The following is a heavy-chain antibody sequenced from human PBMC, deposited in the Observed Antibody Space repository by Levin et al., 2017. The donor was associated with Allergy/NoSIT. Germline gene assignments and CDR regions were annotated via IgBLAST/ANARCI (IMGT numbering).Heavy chain of an antibody. D-gene: IGHD4-17*01. CDR2: IKSKTDGGTT. V-gene: IGHV3-15*01. Sequence: GGSLRLSCTAYGFTFSNAWMSWVRQAPGKGLEWVGRIKSKTDGGTTDYAAPVKGRFTISRDDSKNTLYLQMNSLKTEDTAVYYCTSYYGDYPLVSSWFDPWGQGTLVTVSS. CDR1: GFTFSNAW. CDR3: TSYYGDYPLVSSWFDP. J-gene: IGHJ5*02.